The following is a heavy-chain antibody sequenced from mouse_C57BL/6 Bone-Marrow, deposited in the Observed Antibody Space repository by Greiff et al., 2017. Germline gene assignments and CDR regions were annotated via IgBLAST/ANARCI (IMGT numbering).Heavy chain of an antibody. CDR2: ISSGSSTI. Sequence: DVQLVESGGGLVKPGGSLKLSCAASGFTFSDYGMHWVRQAPEKGLEWVAYISSGSSTIYYADTVKGRFTISRDNAKNTLFLQMTSLRSEDTAMYYCARTFTTVKGFDYWGQGTTLTVSS. V-gene: IGHV5-17*01. CDR1: GFTFSDYG. J-gene: IGHJ2*01. D-gene: IGHD1-1*01. CDR3: ARTFTTVKGFDY.